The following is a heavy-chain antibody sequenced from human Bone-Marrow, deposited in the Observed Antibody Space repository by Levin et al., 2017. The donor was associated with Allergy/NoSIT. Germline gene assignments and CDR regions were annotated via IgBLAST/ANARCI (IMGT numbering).Heavy chain of an antibody. D-gene: IGHD5-12*01. CDR3: ARVRDGYDNDGFDI. Sequence: GESLKISCAASGFTFSSYWMHWVRQAPGKGLVWVSRINGDGSRTMYADSVKGRFTISRDNAKKTLYLHMNSLRAEDTALYYCARVRDGYDNDGFDIWGQGTMVTVSS. V-gene: IGHV3-74*03. J-gene: IGHJ3*02. CDR2: INGDGSRT. CDR1: GFTFSSYW.